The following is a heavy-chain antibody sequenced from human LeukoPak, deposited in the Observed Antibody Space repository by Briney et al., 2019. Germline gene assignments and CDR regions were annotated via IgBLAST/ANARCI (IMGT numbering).Heavy chain of an antibody. CDR3: ARSTTVQLYFDY. V-gene: IGHV4-34*01. CDR1: GGSFSGYY. J-gene: IGHJ4*02. CDR2: INHSGST. D-gene: IGHD4-17*01. Sequence: PSETLSLTCAVYGGSFSGYYWSWIRQPPGKGLEWIGEINHSGSTYYNPSLKSRVTISVDTSKNQFSLKLSSVTAADTAVYYCARSTTVQLYFDYWGQGTLVTVSS.